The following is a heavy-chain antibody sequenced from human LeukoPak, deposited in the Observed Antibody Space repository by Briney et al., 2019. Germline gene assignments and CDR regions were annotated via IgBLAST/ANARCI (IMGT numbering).Heavy chain of an antibody. CDR1: GFTFSSYG. CDR3: AKDSPARYYDFWSGYSSFDY. CDR2: IWYDGSNK. D-gene: IGHD3-3*01. V-gene: IGHV3-33*06. J-gene: IGHJ4*02. Sequence: PGRSLRLSCAASGFTFSSYGMHWVRQAPGKGLEWVAVIWYDGSNKYYADSVKGRFTISRDNSKNTLYLQINSLRAEDTAVYYCAKDSPARYYDFWSGYSSFDYWGQGTLVTVSS.